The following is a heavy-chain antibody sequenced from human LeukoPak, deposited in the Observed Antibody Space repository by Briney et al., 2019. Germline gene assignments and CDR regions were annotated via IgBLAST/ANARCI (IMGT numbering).Heavy chain of an antibody. CDR3: AKAPRGYDYVGHFDY. Sequence: GGSLRLSRAASGFTVSGNYMSWVRQAPGKGLEWVSGINWNGGSTGYADSVKGRFTISRDNAKNTLYLQMNSLRAEDTALYYCAKAPRGYDYVGHFDYWGQGTLVTVSS. V-gene: IGHV3-20*04. J-gene: IGHJ4*02. CDR1: GFTVSGNY. CDR2: INWNGGST. D-gene: IGHD3-16*01.